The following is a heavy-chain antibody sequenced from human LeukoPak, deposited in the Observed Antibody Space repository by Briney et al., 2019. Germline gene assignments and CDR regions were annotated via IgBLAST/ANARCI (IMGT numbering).Heavy chain of an antibody. D-gene: IGHD4-17*01. Sequence: PGGSLRLSCAASGFTFSSYSMNWVRQAAGKGLEWVSSISSSSSYIYYADSVKGRFTISRDNAKNSLYLQMNSLRAEDTAVYYCARVRGYGDYGENFDYWGQGTLVTVSS. CDR3: ARVRGYGDYGENFDY. CDR1: GFTFSSYS. V-gene: IGHV3-21*01. J-gene: IGHJ4*02. CDR2: ISSSSSYI.